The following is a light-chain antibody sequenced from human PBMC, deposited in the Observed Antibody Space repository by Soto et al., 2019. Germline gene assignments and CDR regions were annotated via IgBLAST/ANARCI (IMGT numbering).Light chain of an antibody. J-gene: IGLJ2*01. CDR3: QSADSSDSFRVV. Sequence: SYELTQPPSVSVSPGQTARITCSGDVLPKQFVYLYQQKSGQAPVLVIYKDSDRPSGIPERFSGSTSGTTVTLTISAVQAEDEADYYCQSADSSDSFRVVFGGGTKVTVL. V-gene: IGLV3-25*03. CDR2: KDS. CDR1: VLPKQF.